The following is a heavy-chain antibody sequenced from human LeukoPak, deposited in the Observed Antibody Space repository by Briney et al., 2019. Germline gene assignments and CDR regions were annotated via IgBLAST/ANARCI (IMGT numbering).Heavy chain of an antibody. J-gene: IGHJ4*02. D-gene: IGHD3-3*01. CDR3: AREGDFWSGYYFDY. V-gene: IGHV1-69*13. CDR2: ITPIFGTA. CDR1: GGTFSSYA. Sequence: SVKVSCKASGGTFSSYAISWVRQAPGQGLEWMGGITPIFGTANYAQKFQGRVTITADESTSTAYMELSSLRSEDTAVYYCAREGDFWSGYYFDYWGQGTLVTVSS.